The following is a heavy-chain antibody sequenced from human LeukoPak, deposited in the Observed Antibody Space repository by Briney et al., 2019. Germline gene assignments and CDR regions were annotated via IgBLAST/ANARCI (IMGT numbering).Heavy chain of an antibody. CDR1: GFTFSSYA. J-gene: IGHJ4*02. Sequence: PGGSLRLSCAASGFTFSSYAMSWVRQAPGKGLEWVSAISGSGGSTYYADSVKGRFTISRDNSKNTLYLQIINLRTLNTAVTACANLKTIFGVVIDYWGQGTLVTVSS. CDR3: ANLKTIFGVVIDY. D-gene: IGHD3-3*01. CDR2: ISGSGGST. V-gene: IGHV3-23*01.